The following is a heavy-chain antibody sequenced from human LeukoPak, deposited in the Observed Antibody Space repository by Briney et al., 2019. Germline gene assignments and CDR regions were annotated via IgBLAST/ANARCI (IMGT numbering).Heavy chain of an antibody. CDR2: FNANSGDT. Sequence: GASVKVSCKTSGYTFTGYHVHWVRQAPGQGLEWMGWFNANSGDTKYAQKFQGRVTMTRDTSIGTDYMELTSLISDDTAIYYCARAVAGYWGQGTLVTVSS. V-gene: IGHV1-2*02. J-gene: IGHJ4*02. D-gene: IGHD2-15*01. CDR1: GYTFTGYH. CDR3: ARAVAGY.